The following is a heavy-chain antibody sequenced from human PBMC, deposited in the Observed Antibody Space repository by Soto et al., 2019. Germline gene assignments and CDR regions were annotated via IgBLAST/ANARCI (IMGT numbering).Heavy chain of an antibody. CDR1: VFIFENFG. CDR2: ISYDGSNT. D-gene: IGHD6-6*01. J-gene: IGHJ3*02. V-gene: IGHV3-30*18. Sequence: GGSLRLSCASSVFIFENFGMSWVRHSPGKWLEWVAVISYDGSNTDYADSVKGRFTISRDNSKYTLYLQVNSLRAEDTAVYYCAKSYRSSDDFEIWGQRTMVTVSS. CDR3: AKSYRSSDDFEI.